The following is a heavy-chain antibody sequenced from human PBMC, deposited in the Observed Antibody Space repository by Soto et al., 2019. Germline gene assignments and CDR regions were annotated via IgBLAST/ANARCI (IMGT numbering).Heavy chain of an antibody. CDR3: VSSRSAIYGDAFDV. D-gene: IGHD2-2*01. Sequence: HLQESGPRLVRPSETLSLTCNVSGSSISSYFRNWIRQSPGKGLEWIGCIYDSGSTNYNPALKSRVTILLDTSKSHFSLKLTSVTATDTAMYYCVSSRSAIYGDAFDVWGQGTMVTVSS. CDR1: GSSISSYF. CDR2: IYDSGST. J-gene: IGHJ3*01. V-gene: IGHV4-59*12.